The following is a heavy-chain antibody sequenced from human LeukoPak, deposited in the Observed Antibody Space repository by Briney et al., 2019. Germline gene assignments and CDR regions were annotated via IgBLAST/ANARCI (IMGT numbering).Heavy chain of an antibody. Sequence: SVKVSCKASGGTFSSYAISWVRQAPGQGLEWMGGIIPIFGTANYAQKFQGRVTITTDESTSTAYMELSSLRSEDTAVYYCARAEYYYDSSGYKNWEYYFDYWGQGTLVTVSS. CDR3: ARAEYYYDSSGYKNWEYYFDY. CDR1: GGTFSSYA. D-gene: IGHD3-22*01. J-gene: IGHJ4*02. CDR2: IIPIFGTA. V-gene: IGHV1-69*05.